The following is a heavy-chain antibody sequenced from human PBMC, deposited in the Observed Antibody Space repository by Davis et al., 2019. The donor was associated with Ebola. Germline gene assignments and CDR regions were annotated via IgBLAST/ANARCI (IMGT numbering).Heavy chain of an antibody. D-gene: IGHD3-22*01. Sequence: GESLKISCAASGFTFSDYYMSWIRQAPGKGLEWVSYISSSGSTIYYADSVKGRFTISRDNAKNSLFLQMNSLRVEDTAVYFCTRDRDYYDTAAYHPRGWFDLWGQGTLVTVSS. CDR2: ISSSGSTI. V-gene: IGHV3-11*04. CDR1: GFTFSDYY. CDR3: TRDRDYYDTAAYHPRGWFDL. J-gene: IGHJ5*02.